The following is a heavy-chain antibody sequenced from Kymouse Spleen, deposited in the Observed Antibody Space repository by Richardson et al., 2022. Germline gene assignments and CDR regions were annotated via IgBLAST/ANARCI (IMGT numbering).Heavy chain of an antibody. J-gene: IGHJ4*02. CDR3: AREGFYYYGSGSSYYFDY. Sequence: QVQLQQWGAGLLKPSETLSLTCAVYGGSFSGYYWSWIRQPPGKGLEWIGEINHSGSTNYNPSLKSRVTISVDTSKNQFSLKLSSVTAADTAVYYCAREGFYYYGSGSSYYFDYWGQGTLVTVSS. V-gene: IGHV4-34*01. CDR1: GGSFSGYY. CDR2: INHSGST. D-gene: IGHD3-10*01.